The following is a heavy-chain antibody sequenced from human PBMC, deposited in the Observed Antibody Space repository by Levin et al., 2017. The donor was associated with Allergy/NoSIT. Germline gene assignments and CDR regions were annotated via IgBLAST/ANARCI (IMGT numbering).Heavy chain of an antibody. J-gene: IGHJ4*02. CDR3: ARDSQWTSDY. CDR2: INKDGSGK. D-gene: IGHD6-19*01. V-gene: IGHV3-7*04. CDR1: GFTLSGHW. Sequence: LSLTCAASGFTLSGHWMHWVRPAPGKGLEWVANINKDGSGKNYVDSVRGRFTISRDNVQNSLYLQMDSLRADDTAVYYCARDSQWTSDYWGQGTLVTVSS.